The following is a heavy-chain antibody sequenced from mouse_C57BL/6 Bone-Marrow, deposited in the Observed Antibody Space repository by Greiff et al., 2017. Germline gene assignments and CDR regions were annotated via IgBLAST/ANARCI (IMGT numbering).Heavy chain of an antibody. V-gene: IGHV1-54*01. CDR2: INPGSGGT. CDR3: ARDGTGFAY. Sequence: VQLQESGAELVRPGTSVKVSCKASGYAFTNYLIEWVKQRPGQGLEWIGVINPGSGGTNYNEKFKGKATLTADKASSTAYMQLSSLTSEDSAVYFCARDGTGFAYWGQGTLVTVSA. CDR1: GYAFTNYL. D-gene: IGHD2-1*01. J-gene: IGHJ3*01.